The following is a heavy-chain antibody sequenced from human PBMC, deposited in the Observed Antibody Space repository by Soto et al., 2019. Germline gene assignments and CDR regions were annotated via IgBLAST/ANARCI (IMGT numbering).Heavy chain of an antibody. V-gene: IGHV4-31*03. CDR3: ARDSLITMVRSNYYGMDV. D-gene: IGHD3-10*01. CDR2: IYSSGST. CDR1: GGSMSSGGYY. Sequence: PSETLSLTCSVSGGSMSSGGYYWSWIRQHPGKGLEWIGYIYSSGSTYYNPSLTSRLSISVDSSKNQFSLKLHSVTAADTAVYYCARDSLITMVRSNYYGMDVWGQGTTVTVS. J-gene: IGHJ6*02.